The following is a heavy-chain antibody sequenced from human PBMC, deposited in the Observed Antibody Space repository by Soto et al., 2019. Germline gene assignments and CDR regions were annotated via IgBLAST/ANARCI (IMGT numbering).Heavy chain of an antibody. CDR1: GFTFSNYG. Sequence: QVQLVESGGGVVQPGRSLRLSCAASGFTFSNYGMHWVRQAPGKGLEWVAVIWYDGSNKYYADSVKGRFTISRDNSKNTLHLQMNSLRAEDTAVYYCARPSYGSPYYHGMDVWGQGTTVTVSS. V-gene: IGHV3-33*01. CDR2: IWYDGSNK. CDR3: ARPSYGSPYYHGMDV. D-gene: IGHD3-10*01. J-gene: IGHJ6*02.